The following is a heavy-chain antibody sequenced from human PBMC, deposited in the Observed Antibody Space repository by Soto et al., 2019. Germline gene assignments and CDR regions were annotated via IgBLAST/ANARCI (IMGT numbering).Heavy chain of an antibody. V-gene: IGHV1-8*01. CDR3: AGGRSWITIFGVAQARHNWFDP. J-gene: IGHJ5*02. Sequence: ASVKVSCKASGYTFTSYDINWVRQATGQGLEWMGWMNPNSGNTGYAQKFQGRVTMTRNTSISTAYMELSSLRSEDTAVYYCAGGRSWITIFGVAQARHNWFDPWGQGTLVTVSS. D-gene: IGHD3-3*01. CDR2: MNPNSGNT. CDR1: GYTFTSYD.